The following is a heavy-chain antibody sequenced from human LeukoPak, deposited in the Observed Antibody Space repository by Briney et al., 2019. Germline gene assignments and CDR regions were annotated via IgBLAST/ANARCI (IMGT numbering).Heavy chain of an antibody. CDR1: GGSICSGDYY. J-gene: IGHJ4*02. V-gene: IGHV4-30-4*01. CDR2: IYYSGST. D-gene: IGHD6-19*01. Sequence: SETLSLTCTVSGGSICSGDYYWSWIRQPPGKGLEWIGYIYYSGSTYYNPSLKSRVTISVDTSKNQFSLKLSSVTAADTAVYYCARERVQYIAVAGPFDYWGQGTLVTVSS. CDR3: ARERVQYIAVAGPFDY.